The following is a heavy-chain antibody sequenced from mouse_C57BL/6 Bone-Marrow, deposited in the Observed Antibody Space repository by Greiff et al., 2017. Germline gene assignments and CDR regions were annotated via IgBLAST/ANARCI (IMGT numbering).Heavy chain of an antibody. CDR3: ARDGYFLYYFDY. Sequence: EVQLQQSGPELVKPGDSVKISCKASGYSFTGYFMNWVMQSHGKSLEWIGRINPYNGDTFYNQKFKGKATLTVDKSSSTAHMELRSLTSEDSAVYYCARDGYFLYYFDYWGQGTTLTVSS. V-gene: IGHV1-20*01. J-gene: IGHJ2*01. CDR2: INPYNGDT. CDR1: GYSFTGYF. D-gene: IGHD2-3*01.